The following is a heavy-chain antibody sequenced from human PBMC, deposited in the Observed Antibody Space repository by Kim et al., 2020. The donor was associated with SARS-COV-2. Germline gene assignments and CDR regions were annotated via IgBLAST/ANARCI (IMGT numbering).Heavy chain of an antibody. CDR3: AGEFNRVGSDNYNNHNCFDP. J-gene: IGHJ5*01. D-gene: IGHD2-8*01. CDR1: GLTVSTTF. V-gene: IGHV3-53*01. CDR2: IYSDGTT. Sequence: GGSLRLSCAASGLTVSTTFMSWVRQAPGKGLEWVSGIYSDGTTWYSDSVKGRFTISRDSSKNTLYLQMNSLRAEDTAVYYCAGEFNRVGSDNYNNHNCFDPWGQGTLVTVSS.